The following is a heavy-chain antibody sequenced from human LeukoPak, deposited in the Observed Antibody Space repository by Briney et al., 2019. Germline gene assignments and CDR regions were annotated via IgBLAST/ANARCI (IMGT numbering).Heavy chain of an antibody. D-gene: IGHD6-19*01. V-gene: IGHV5-51*01. CDR2: IYPGDSDT. J-gene: IGHJ4*02. CDR3: ARGGRRAVAGTFDY. Sequence: GESLKISCKASGYSFTTDWIAWVRPMPGKGLEWMGIIYPGDSDTRYCPSFQGQVTISADNSINTAYLQWSSLKASDTGMCYCARGGRRAVAGTFDYWGQGTLVTVSS. CDR1: GYSFTTDW.